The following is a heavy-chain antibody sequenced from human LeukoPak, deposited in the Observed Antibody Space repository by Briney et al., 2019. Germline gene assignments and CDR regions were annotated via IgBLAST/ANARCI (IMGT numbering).Heavy chain of an antibody. D-gene: IGHD2-8*02. J-gene: IGHJ3*01. CDR2: INGAGSTT. CDR3: ARDEGRYCAAVTCYADAFDV. Sequence: GGSLRLSCAASGFTVSSNYMSWVRQVPGKGPVWVSRINGAGSTTNYADSVKGRFTISRDNAKNTLYLQMNSLRAEDTAVYYCARDEGRYCAAVTCYADAFDVWGQGTVVSVSA. V-gene: IGHV3-74*01. CDR1: GFTVSSNY.